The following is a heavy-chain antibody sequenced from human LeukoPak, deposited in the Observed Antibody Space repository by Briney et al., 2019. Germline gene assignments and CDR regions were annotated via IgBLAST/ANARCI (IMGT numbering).Heavy chain of an antibody. CDR1: GGSISDNDYS. Sequence: SETLSLTCNVSGGSISDNDYSWDWIRQPPGRGLEWMGCIHYSGTTYSNPSLKSRISISVDTSKSQFYLKLRSVTAADTAVYYCARRYYFVSGSYYPFDFWGQGTLVTVSS. CDR3: ARRYYFVSGSYYPFDF. D-gene: IGHD3-10*01. V-gene: IGHV4-39*01. CDR2: IHYSGTT. J-gene: IGHJ4*02.